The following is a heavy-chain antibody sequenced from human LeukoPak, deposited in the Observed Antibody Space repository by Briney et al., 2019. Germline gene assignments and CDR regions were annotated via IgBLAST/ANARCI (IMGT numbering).Heavy chain of an antibody. CDR3: ARDLLTIKYNSPDS. D-gene: IGHD6-6*01. Sequence: PGGSLRLSCAASGFTFSSYEMNWVRQAPGRGPEWVSYISSSGSAIYYADSVKGRFTISRDNAKNSLYLQMNSLRVEDTAVYYCARDLLTIKYNSPDSWGQGTLVTVSS. CDR2: ISSSGSAI. CDR1: GFTFSSYE. V-gene: IGHV3-48*03. J-gene: IGHJ5*01.